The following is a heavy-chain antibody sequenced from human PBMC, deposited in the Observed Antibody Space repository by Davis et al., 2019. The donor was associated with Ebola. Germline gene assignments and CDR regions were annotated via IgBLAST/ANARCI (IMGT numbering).Heavy chain of an antibody. CDR2: MNPNSGNT. D-gene: IGHD6-6*01. V-gene: IGHV1-8*01. CDR3: ARGDSSSSAVVGLYYYYGMDV. J-gene: IGHJ6*02. CDR1: GYSFISYD. Sequence: AASVKVSCKASGYSFISYDINWVRQATGQGLEWMGWMNPNSGNTGYAQKFQGRVTMTRNTSISTAYMELSSLRSEDTAVYYCARGDSSSSAVVGLYYYYGMDVWGQGTTVTVSS.